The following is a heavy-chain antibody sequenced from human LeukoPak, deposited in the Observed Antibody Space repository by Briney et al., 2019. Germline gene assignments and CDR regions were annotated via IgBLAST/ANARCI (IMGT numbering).Heavy chain of an antibody. V-gene: IGHV1-24*01. CDR3: ATAFIVVVPAAWADAFDI. CDR2: FDPEDGET. J-gene: IGHJ3*02. Sequence: ASVKVSCKVSGYTLTELSMHWVRRAPGKGLEWMGGFDPEDGETIYAQKFQGRVTMTEDTSTDTAYMELSSLRFEDTAVYYCATAFIVVVPAAWADAFDIWGQGTMVTVSS. CDR1: GYTLTELS. D-gene: IGHD2-2*01.